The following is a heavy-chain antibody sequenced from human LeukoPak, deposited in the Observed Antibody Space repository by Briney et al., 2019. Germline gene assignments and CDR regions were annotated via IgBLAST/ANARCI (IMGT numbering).Heavy chain of an antibody. Sequence: GGSLRLSGAASGFTFSSYGMHWVRQAPGKGLEWVAVISYDGSNKYYADSVKGRFTISRDNSKNTLYLQMNSLRAEDTALYYCAKSSYYDSSGYTTPYYYYGMDVWGQGTTVTVSS. D-gene: IGHD3-22*01. CDR2: ISYDGSNK. J-gene: IGHJ6*02. V-gene: IGHV3-30*18. CDR1: GFTFSSYG. CDR3: AKSSYYDSSGYTTPYYYYGMDV.